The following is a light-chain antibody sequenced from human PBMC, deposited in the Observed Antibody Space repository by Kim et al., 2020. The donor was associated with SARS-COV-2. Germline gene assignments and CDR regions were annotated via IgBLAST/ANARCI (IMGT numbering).Light chain of an antibody. J-gene: IGLJ2*01. CDR1: KLGDKY. CDR3: QAWDSSTRV. Sequence: ESPGQTASIPCSGDKLGDKYACWYQQKPGQSPVLVIYQDSKRPSGIPERFSGSNSGNTATLTISGTQAMDEADYYCQAWDSSTRVFGGGTQLTVL. V-gene: IGLV3-1*01. CDR2: QDS.